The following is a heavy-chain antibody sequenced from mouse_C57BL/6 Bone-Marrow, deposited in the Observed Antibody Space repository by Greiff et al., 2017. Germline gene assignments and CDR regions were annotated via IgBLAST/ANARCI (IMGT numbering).Heavy chain of an antibody. Sequence: QVQLQQPGAELVRPGSSVKLSCKASGYTFTSYWMHWVKQRPIQGLEWIGNIDPSDSETHYNQKFKDKATLTVDKSSSTAYMQLSSLTSEDSAVYYCARGGDNYFYFDYWGQGTTLTVSS. CDR3: ARGGDNYFYFDY. J-gene: IGHJ2*01. CDR1: GYTFTSYW. D-gene: IGHD1-3*01. V-gene: IGHV1-52*01. CDR2: IDPSDSET.